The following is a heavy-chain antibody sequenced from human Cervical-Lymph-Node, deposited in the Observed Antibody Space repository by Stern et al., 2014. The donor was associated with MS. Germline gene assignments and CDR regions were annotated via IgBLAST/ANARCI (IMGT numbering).Heavy chain of an antibody. CDR3: ARGSSGWSLFDY. V-gene: IGHV4-59*01. Sequence: QLQLQESGPGLVKPSETLSLTCTVSGGSISSYYWSWIRQPPGKGLEWIGYIYYSGSTNYNPSLKSRVTISVDTSKNQFSLKLSSVTAADTAVYYCARGSSGWSLFDYWGQGTLVTVSS. CDR2: IYYSGST. J-gene: IGHJ4*02. D-gene: IGHD6-19*01. CDR1: GGSISSYY.